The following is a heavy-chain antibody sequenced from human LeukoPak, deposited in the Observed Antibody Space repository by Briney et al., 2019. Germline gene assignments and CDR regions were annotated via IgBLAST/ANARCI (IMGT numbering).Heavy chain of an antibody. D-gene: IGHD2-21*01. CDR3: ARVYSGFWYFDL. Sequence: GGSLRLSCVASGFSFNNYAMNWVRQAPGKGLEWVSYISSSGSTIYYADSVKGRFTISRDNAKNSLYLQMNSLRAEDTAVYYCARVYSGFWYFDLWGRGTLVTVSS. CDR2: ISSSGSTI. J-gene: IGHJ2*01. CDR1: GFSFNNYA. V-gene: IGHV3-48*04.